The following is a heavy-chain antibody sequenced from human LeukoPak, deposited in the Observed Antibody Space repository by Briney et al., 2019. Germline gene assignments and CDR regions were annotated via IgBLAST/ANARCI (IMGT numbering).Heavy chain of an antibody. CDR3: ARDSFDPTGFDP. V-gene: IGHV3-30*04. CDR2: ISYDGGNK. CDR1: GFTFSSYA. J-gene: IGHJ5*02. D-gene: IGHD3-10*01. Sequence: GGSLRLSCAASGFTFSSYAIHWVRQAPGKGLEWVAAISYDGGNKYYADSVKGRFTTSRDNSKNTLYLQVNSLRAEDTAVYYCARDSFDPTGFDPWGQGTLVTVSS.